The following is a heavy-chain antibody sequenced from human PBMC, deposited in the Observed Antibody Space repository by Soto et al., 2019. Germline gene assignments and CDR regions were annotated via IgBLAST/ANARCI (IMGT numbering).Heavy chain of an antibody. CDR3: SRRPFASSRYPFDS. J-gene: IGHJ4*02. V-gene: IGHV4-39*01. D-gene: IGHD6-13*01. CDR1: GDSISSSRYY. Sequence: PSETLSLTCAVSGDSISSSRYYWGWIRQPPGKGLEWIGNIYFNGNTYYNPSLRSRVTISVDTSKNLFSLNLTSVTSADTAVYYFSRRPFASSRYPFDSWGQGTLVTVSA. CDR2: IYFNGNT.